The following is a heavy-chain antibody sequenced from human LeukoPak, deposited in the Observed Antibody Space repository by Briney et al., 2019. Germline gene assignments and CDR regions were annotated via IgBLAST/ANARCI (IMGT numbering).Heavy chain of an antibody. CDR2: IYYSGST. D-gene: IGHD2-21*02. CDR1: GDSISSSSYY. Sequence: SETLSLTCTVSGDSISSSSYYWEWIRQTPGKGLEWIGSIYYSGSTYYNPSLKSRVTISVDTSKNQFSLKLSSVTAADTAVYYCAYCGGDCYSGAFDIWGQGTMVTVSS. CDR3: AYCGGDCYSGAFDI. V-gene: IGHV4-39*01. J-gene: IGHJ3*02.